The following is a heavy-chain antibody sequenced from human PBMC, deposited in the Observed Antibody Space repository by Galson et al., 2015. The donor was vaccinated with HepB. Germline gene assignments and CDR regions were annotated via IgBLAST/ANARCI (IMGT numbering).Heavy chain of an antibody. V-gene: IGHV1-69*10. CDR2: IIPILGIA. D-gene: IGHD2-15*01. CDR1: GGTFSSYA. CDR3: ARDVGYCSGGSCYPYYFDY. J-gene: IGHJ4*02. Sequence: SVKVSCKASGGTFSSYAISWVRQAPGQGLEWMGGIIPILGIANYAQKFQGRVTITADKSTSTAYMELSSLRSEDTAVYYCARDVGYCSGGSCYPYYFDYWGQGTLVTVSS.